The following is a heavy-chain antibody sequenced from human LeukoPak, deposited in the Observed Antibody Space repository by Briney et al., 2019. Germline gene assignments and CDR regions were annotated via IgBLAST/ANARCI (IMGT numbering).Heavy chain of an antibody. CDR3: ARGRRGYNYGYEDY. J-gene: IGHJ4*02. V-gene: IGHV3-7*01. D-gene: IGHD5-18*01. Sequence: GGSLRLSCAASGFTFSGYWMTWVRQAPGKGLEWVANIKPDGSEKYYVDSVKGRLTISRDNAKNSLYPQMNSLRAEDTAVYYCARGRRGYNYGYEDYWGQGTLVTVSS. CDR1: GFTFSGYW. CDR2: IKPDGSEK.